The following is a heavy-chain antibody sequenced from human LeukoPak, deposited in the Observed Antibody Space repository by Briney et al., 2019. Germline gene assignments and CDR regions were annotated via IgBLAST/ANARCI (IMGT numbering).Heavy chain of an antibody. CDR3: ARDRGSYFDY. V-gene: IGHV3-21*01. Sequence: GGSLRLSCAASGFTFSSYSMNWVRQAPGKGLEWVSSISSSSSYIYYADSVQGRFTISRDNAKNSLYLQMNSLRAEDTAVYYCARDRGSYFDYWGQGTLVTVSS. D-gene: IGHD1-26*01. J-gene: IGHJ4*02. CDR1: GFTFSSYS. CDR2: ISSSSSYI.